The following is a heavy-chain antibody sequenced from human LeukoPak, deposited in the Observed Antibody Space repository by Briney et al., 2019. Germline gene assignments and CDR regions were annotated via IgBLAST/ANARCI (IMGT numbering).Heavy chain of an antibody. V-gene: IGHV4-4*07. J-gene: IGHJ6*03. CDR2: IYTSGST. Sequence: SETLSLTCTVSGGSISSYYWSWIQQPAGKRLEWIGRIYTSGSTNYNPSLKSRVTMSVDTSKNQFSLKLSSVTAADTAVYYCARGQVDYYYYYMDVWGKGTTVTISS. CDR1: GGSISSYY. D-gene: IGHD2-2*01. CDR3: ARGQVDYYYYYMDV.